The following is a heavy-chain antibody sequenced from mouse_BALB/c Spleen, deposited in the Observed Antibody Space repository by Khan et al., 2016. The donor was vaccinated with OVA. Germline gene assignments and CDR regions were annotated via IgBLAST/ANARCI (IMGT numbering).Heavy chain of an antibody. CDR3: AREVSDLYAMDY. V-gene: IGHV9-3-1*01. Sequence: QIQLVQSGPELKKPGETVKISCKASGYTFTNYGMNWVKQAPGKGLKWMGWINTYTGEPTYADDFKGRFAFSLETSASTAYLQINNLKNEDTATCSGAREVSDLYAMDYGDQGTSVTGSA. J-gene: IGHJ4*01. CDR2: INTYTGEP. CDR1: GYTFTNYG.